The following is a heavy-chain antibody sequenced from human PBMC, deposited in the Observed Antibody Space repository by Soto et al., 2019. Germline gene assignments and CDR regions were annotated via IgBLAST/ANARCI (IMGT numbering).Heavy chain of an antibody. D-gene: IGHD2-2*02. CDR3: ARVKVPAAILGAFEL. CDR2: INPFKGDT. CDR1: GYTFSTYG. V-gene: IGHV1-18*01. J-gene: IGHJ3*01. Sequence: WASVKVSCKASGYTFSTYGSTWERQAPGQGLDWMGWINPFKGDTNSAARFQDRVTMTTDTSTRTAYMELRSLRSDDTAVYYCARVKVPAAILGAFELWGQRLLVTVS.